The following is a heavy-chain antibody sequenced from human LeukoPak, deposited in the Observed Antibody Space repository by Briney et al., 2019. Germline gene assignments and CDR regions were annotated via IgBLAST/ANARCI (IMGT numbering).Heavy chain of an antibody. CDR1: GGSISSYY. V-gene: IGHV4-34*01. Sequence: SETLSLTCTVSGGSISSYYWSWIRQPPGKGLEWIGEINHSGSTNYNPSLKSRVTISVDTSKNQFSLKLSSVTAADTAVYYCARARVTVTYYYFDYWGQGTLVTVSS. CDR2: INHSGST. D-gene: IGHD4-17*01. J-gene: IGHJ4*02. CDR3: ARARVTVTYYYFDY.